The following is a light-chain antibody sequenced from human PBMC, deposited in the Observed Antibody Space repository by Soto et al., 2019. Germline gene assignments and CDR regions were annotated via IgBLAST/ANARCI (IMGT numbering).Light chain of an antibody. CDR2: EVS. V-gene: IGLV2-14*01. J-gene: IGLJ1*01. Sequence: QSALTQPASVSGSPGQSLTISCTGTSXDVGGYNYVSWYQQHPGKAPKLIIFEVSYRPSGISNRFSASKSGDTASLTISGLQADDEADYYCCSYTDSRTHIFGSGTKV. CDR3: CSYTDSRTHI. CDR1: SXDVGGYNY.